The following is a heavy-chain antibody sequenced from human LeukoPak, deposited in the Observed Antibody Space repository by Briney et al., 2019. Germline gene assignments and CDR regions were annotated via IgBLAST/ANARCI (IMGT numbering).Heavy chain of an antibody. CDR3: ARDIGTYYDILRRYGMDV. J-gene: IGHJ6*02. V-gene: IGHV3-21*01. CDR1: GFTFSSYS. D-gene: IGHD3-9*01. Sequence: PGGSLRLSCAASGFTFSSYSRNWVRQAPGKGLEWVSSISSSSSYIYYADSVKGRFTISRDNAKNSLYLQMNSLRAEDTAVYYCARDIGTYYDILRRYGMDVWGQGTTVTVSS. CDR2: ISSSSSYI.